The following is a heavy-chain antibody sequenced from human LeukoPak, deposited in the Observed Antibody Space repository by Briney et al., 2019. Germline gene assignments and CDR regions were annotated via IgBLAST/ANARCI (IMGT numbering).Heavy chain of an antibody. CDR3: VKPPYRDSSDAFDI. J-gene: IGHJ3*02. CDR1: GFTFSSYA. CDR2: TSYDGSNK. Sequence: GGSLRLSCAASGFTFSSYAMHWVRQAPGKGLEWVANTSYDGSNKNYGDSVKGRFTISRDNSKHTLYLQMYSLRPEDTAVYYCVKPPYRDSSDAFDIWGQGTKVIVSS. D-gene: IGHD6-13*01. V-gene: IGHV3-30*18.